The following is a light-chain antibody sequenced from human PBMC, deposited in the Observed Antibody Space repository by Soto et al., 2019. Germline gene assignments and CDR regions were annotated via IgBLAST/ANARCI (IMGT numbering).Light chain of an antibody. CDR1: RSVRSDY. J-gene: IGKJ4*01. CDR2: GVS. V-gene: IGKV3-20*01. Sequence: EIVLTKSPATLSLSPGDRATLSCRASRSVRSDYFAWYQQKPGQPPRVILFGVSTRATAIPDRFSGSGSGTDFTLTISRLEHDDFGLYYCHQYGNSPLTFGGGTKVE. CDR3: HQYGNSPLT.